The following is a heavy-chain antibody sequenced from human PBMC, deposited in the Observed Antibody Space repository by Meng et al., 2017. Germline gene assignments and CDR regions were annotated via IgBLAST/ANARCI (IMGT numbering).Heavy chain of an antibody. D-gene: IGHD6-13*01. Sequence: GGSLRLSCAASRFTFSNAWMNWVRQAPGKGLEWVGRIKSKSDGGTTDYAAPVKGRFSISRDDSKNTLYLQMNSLRTEDTGVYYCTTIAEAGEADYGGQGTLVTVSS. CDR2: IKSKSDGGTT. J-gene: IGHJ4*02. V-gene: IGHV3-15*01. CDR1: RFTFSNAW. CDR3: TTIAEAGEADY.